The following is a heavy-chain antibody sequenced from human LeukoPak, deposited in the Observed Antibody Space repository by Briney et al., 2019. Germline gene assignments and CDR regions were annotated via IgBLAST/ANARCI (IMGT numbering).Heavy chain of an antibody. CDR1: GGSISSSNYY. J-gene: IGHJ6*02. D-gene: IGHD1-1*01. V-gene: IGHV4-61*05. CDR3: ARVPAGRYYGMDV. Sequence: PSETLSLTCTVSGGSISSSNYYWVWIRQPPGKGLEWIGYIYYSGSSNYNPSLESRVTISVDPSKNQFSLKLSSVTAADTAVYYCARVPAGRYYGMDVWGQGTTVTVSS. CDR2: IYYSGSS.